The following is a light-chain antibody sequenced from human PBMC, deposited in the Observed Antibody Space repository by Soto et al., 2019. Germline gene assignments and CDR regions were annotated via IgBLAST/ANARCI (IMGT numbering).Light chain of an antibody. CDR3: CSPTPGATYV. Sequence: QSVLTQPASVSGSPGQSITISCTGTSNDVGAYNHVSWYQQLPGKAPKLMIHDVTNRPSGVSDRFSGSKSGNTASLTISGLQAEDEADYYCCSPTPGATYVFGTGTKVTVL. V-gene: IGLV2-14*03. CDR2: DVT. CDR1: SNDVGAYNH. J-gene: IGLJ1*01.